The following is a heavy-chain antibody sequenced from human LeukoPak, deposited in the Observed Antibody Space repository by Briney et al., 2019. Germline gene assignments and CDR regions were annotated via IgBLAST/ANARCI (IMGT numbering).Heavy chain of an antibody. D-gene: IGHD3-22*01. CDR2: IYYSGST. Sequence: PSETLSLTCTVSGVSISSYYWSWIRQPPGKGLEWIGYIYYSGSTNYNPSLKSRVTISVDTSKNQFSLKLSSVTAADTAVYYCARDRGGGDYYDSSGYYYYFDYWGQGTLVTVSS. CDR3: ARDRGGGDYYDSSGYYYYFDY. J-gene: IGHJ4*02. V-gene: IGHV4-59*01. CDR1: GVSISSYY.